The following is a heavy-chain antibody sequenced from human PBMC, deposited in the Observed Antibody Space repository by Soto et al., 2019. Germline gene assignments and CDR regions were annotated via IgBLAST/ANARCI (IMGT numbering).Heavy chain of an antibody. V-gene: IGHV4-34*02. CDR2: INHAGST. CDR3: SRQSGPAYRYGMDI. D-gene: IGHD1-1*01. CDR1: GGSFSGYY. J-gene: IGHJ6*02. Sequence: QMQLQQWGAGLLKASETLSLTCSVSGGSFSGYYLAWIRQPPGKGLEWIGEINHAGSTKYHPSLTSRAVLSVDLSNTHFSLRLSAVTAAATAVYFCSRQSGPAYRYGMDIWGQGPTVTVSS.